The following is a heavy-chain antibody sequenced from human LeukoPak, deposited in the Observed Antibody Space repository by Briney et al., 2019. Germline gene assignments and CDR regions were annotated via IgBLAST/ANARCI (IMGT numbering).Heavy chain of an antibody. CDR3: ARSPETVAGVGWLQS. CDR1: GFTFSDYY. CDR2: ISGTDNSI. V-gene: IGHV3-11*01. D-gene: IGHD6-19*01. J-gene: IGHJ4*02. Sequence: GGSLRLSCVASGFTFSDYYMTWIRQAPGKGLEWVSYISGTDNSIYYANSVKGRFTISRDNAKNSVYLQTNSLTAEDTAVYYCARSPETVAGVGWLQSWGQGILVTVSS.